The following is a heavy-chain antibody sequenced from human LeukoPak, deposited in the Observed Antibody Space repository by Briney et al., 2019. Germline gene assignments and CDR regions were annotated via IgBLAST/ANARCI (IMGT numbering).Heavy chain of an antibody. V-gene: IGHV3-21*01. D-gene: IGHD5-24*01. Sequence: PGGSLRLSCAASGVTFSSYSMNWVRQAPGKGLEWVSSISTSSIYIYYADSLKGRFTISRDNAKNSLFLQMNSLRAEDTAVYYCARGRRDGYNLLDAFDIWGQGTVVTVSS. CDR2: ISTSSIYI. CDR1: GVTFSSYS. J-gene: IGHJ3*02. CDR3: ARGRRDGYNLLDAFDI.